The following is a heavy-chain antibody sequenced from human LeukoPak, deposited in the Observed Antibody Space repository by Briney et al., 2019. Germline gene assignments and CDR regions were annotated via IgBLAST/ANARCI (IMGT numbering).Heavy chain of an antibody. V-gene: IGHV4-4*08. CDR3: ARVVGSSLKPYYFDY. CDR2: IYTSGST. CDR1: GGSISSYY. Sequence: SETLSLTCTVSGGSISSYYWSWIRQPPGKGLEWIGRIYTSGSTNYNPSLKSRVTISVDTSKNQFSLKLSSVTAADTAVYYCARVVGSSLKPYYFDYWGQGTLVTVSS. J-gene: IGHJ4*02. D-gene: IGHD6-6*01.